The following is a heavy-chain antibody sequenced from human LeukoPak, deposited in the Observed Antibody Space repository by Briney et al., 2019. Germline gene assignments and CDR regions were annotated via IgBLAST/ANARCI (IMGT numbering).Heavy chain of an antibody. Sequence: GGSLRLSCSASGFSFTSYAMNWVRQAPGKGLEWVSSITTGSSYIYYADSVRGRFSVSRDNAKNSLYLEMNNLRAEDTAVYYCARVEATTARSYYYYYMDVWGKGTTVTVSS. CDR2: ITTGSSYI. J-gene: IGHJ6*03. CDR3: ARVEATTARSYYYYYMDV. D-gene: IGHD1-1*01. CDR1: GFSFTSYA. V-gene: IGHV3-21*06.